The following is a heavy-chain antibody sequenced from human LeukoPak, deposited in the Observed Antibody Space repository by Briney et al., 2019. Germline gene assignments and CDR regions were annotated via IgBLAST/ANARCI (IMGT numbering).Heavy chain of an antibody. D-gene: IGHD3-10*01. Sequence: GGSLRLSCAASGFTFSSYGMSWVRQAPGKGLERVSAISGSGGSTYYAHSVKGRFIISRDNSKNSLYLQMNSLRAEDTAVYYCARGPYASGSYGRRGWVHYMDVWGKGTTVTISS. J-gene: IGHJ6*03. CDR3: ARGPYASGSYGRRGWVHYMDV. V-gene: IGHV3-23*01. CDR2: ISGSGGST. CDR1: GFTFSSYG.